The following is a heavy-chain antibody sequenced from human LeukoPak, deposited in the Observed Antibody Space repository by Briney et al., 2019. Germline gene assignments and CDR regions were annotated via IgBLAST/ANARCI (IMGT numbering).Heavy chain of an antibody. D-gene: IGHD5-18*01. CDR2: IYYSGST. CDR1: GGSISSSSYC. J-gene: IGHJ4*02. CDR3: ARVAGGYSYGYPDY. V-gene: IGHV4-39*07. Sequence: SETLSLTCTVSGGSISSSSYCWGWIRQPPGKGLEWIGSIYYSGSTYYNPSLKSRVTISVDTSKNQFSLKLSSVTAADTAVYYCARVAGGYSYGYPDYWGQGTLVTVSS.